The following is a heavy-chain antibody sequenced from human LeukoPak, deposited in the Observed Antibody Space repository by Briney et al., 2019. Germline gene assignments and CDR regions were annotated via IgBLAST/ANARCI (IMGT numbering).Heavy chain of an antibody. CDR1: GYTFTGYY. Sequence: GASVKVSCKASGYTFTGYYMHWVRQAPGQGLEWMGGIIPIFGTANYAQKFQGRVTITADKSTSTAYMELSSLRSEDTAVYYCATGLRFLEWLLGYWGQGTLVTVSS. CDR3: ATGLRFLEWLLGY. D-gene: IGHD3-3*01. V-gene: IGHV1-69*06. J-gene: IGHJ4*02. CDR2: IIPIFGTA.